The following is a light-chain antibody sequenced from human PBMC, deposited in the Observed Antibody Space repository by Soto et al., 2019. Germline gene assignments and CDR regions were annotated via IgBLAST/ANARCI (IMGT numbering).Light chain of an antibody. CDR3: QVWDNTSDHYV. CDR2: DDN. V-gene: IGLV3-21*02. CDR1: NIGSKS. J-gene: IGLJ1*01. Sequence: SYELTQPPSVSVALGQTATITCGGNNIGSKSVHWYQQKPGQAPVPVVYDDNDRPSGIPERFSGSKSGNTATLTISGVEAGDEADYYCQVWDNTSDHYVFGTGTKLTVL.